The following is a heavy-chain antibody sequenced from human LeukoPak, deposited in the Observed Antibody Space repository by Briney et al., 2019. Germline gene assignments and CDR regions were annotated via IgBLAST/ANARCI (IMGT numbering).Heavy chain of an antibody. V-gene: IGHV4-4*02. Sequence: SETLSLTCAVSGVSISSNNWWTWVRQPPGKGLEWIGEIYHGGNTNYSPSLKTRVTISMDKSKNHLSLNLNSVTAADTAVYYCAKDQRWESPHYLDSWGQGTLVTVSS. CDR1: GVSISSNNW. D-gene: IGHD1-26*01. J-gene: IGHJ4*02. CDR2: IYHGGNT. CDR3: AKDQRWESPHYLDS.